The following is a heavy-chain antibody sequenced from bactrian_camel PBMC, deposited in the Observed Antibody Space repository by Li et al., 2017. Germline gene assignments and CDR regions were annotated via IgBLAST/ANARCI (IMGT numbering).Heavy chain of an antibody. CDR3: AAYSRRYCATAYEYDI. J-gene: IGHJ4*01. CDR2: IYKDDSRP. D-gene: IGHD3*01. CDR1: GYSVTRLC. V-gene: IGHV3S1*01. Sequence: HVQLVESGGGSVQAGGSLRLSCKASGYSVTRLCMAWFHQAPGMARTEIAHIYKDDSRPYVDDIRKGRFTISQDSAKNTLTLQMNNVNPDDSGIYYCAAYSRRYCATAYEYDIWGQGTQVTVS.